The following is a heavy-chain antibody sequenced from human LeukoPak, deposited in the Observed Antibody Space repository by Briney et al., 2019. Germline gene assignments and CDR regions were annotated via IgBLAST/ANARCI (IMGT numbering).Heavy chain of an antibody. V-gene: IGHV1-46*01. J-gene: IGHJ4*02. D-gene: IGHD2-15*01. CDR3: ARAPGGGTFDY. CDR2: INPSGGST. Sequence: ASVKVSCKASGYTFTGYCMHWVRQAPGQGLEWMGIINPSGGSTSYAQKFQGRVTMTRDTSTSTVYMELSSLSSEDTAVYYCARAPGGGTFDYWGQGTLVTVSS. CDR1: GYTFTGYC.